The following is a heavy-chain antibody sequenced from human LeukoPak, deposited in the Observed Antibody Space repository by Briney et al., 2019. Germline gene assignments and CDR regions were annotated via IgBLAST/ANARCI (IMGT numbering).Heavy chain of an antibody. CDR1: GFTFSSYG. CDR2: ISYDGSNK. CDR3: AKDKGSSWSLPRYYYYGMDV. Sequence: GGSLRLSCAASGFTFSSYGMHWVRQAPGKGLEWVAVISYDGSNKYYADSVKGRFTISRDNSKNTLYLQMNSLRAEDTAVYYCAKDKGSSWSLPRYYYYGMDVWGQGTTVTVSS. J-gene: IGHJ6*02. D-gene: IGHD6-13*01. V-gene: IGHV3-30*18.